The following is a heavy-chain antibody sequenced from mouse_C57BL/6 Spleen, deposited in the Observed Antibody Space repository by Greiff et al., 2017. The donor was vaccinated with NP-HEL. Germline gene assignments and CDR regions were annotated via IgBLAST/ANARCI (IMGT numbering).Heavy chain of an antibody. CDR2: ISSGSSTI. CDR1: GFTFSDYG. CDR3: ARGSYYSNSHYYAMDY. D-gene: IGHD2-5*01. Sequence: EVQLVESGGGLVKPGGSLKLSCAASGFTFSDYGMHWVRQAPEKGLEWVAYISSGSSTIYYADTVKGRFTISRDNAKNTLFLQMTSLRSEDTAMYYCARGSYYSNSHYYAMDYWGQGTSVTVSS. V-gene: IGHV5-17*01. J-gene: IGHJ4*01.